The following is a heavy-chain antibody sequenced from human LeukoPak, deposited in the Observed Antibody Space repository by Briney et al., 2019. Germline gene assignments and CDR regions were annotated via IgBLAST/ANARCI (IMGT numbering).Heavy chain of an antibody. V-gene: IGHV3-23*01. J-gene: IGHJ5*02. Sequence: GGSLRLSCAASGFTLSSYAMSWVRQARAKGLEVVTAISGSGSSTYNADSVKGRLTICRDNSKNTLYLRMNSLIAEATAVYYCANPDGWFDPWGQGTLVTVST. CDR3: ANPDGWFDP. CDR2: ISGSGSST. CDR1: GFTLSSYA.